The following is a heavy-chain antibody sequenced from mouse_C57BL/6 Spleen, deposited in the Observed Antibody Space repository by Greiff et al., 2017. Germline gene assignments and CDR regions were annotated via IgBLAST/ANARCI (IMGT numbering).Heavy chain of an antibody. CDR3: ASGDYGSKAWFAY. V-gene: IGHV5-4*01. J-gene: IGHJ3*01. Sequence: EVQWVESGGGLVKPGGSLKLSCAASGFTFSSYAMSWVRQTPEKRLEWVATISDGGSYTYYPDNVKGRFTISRDNAKNNLYLQMSHLKSEDTAMYYCASGDYGSKAWFAYWGQGTLVTVSA. CDR2: ISDGGSYT. CDR1: GFTFSSYA. D-gene: IGHD1-1*01.